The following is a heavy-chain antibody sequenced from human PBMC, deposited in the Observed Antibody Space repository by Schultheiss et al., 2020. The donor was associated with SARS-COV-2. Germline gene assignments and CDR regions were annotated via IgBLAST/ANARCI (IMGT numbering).Heavy chain of an antibody. Sequence: GESLKISCAASGFTFSDYYMSWIRQAPGKGLEWVSYISSSGSTIYYADSVKGRFTISRDNAKNSLYLQMNSLRAEDTAVYYCARVVAPSNWFDPWGQGTLVTVSS. CDR3: ARVVAPSNWFDP. CDR1: GFTFSDYY. V-gene: IGHV3-11*01. J-gene: IGHJ5*02. CDR2: ISSSGSTI. D-gene: IGHD2-2*01.